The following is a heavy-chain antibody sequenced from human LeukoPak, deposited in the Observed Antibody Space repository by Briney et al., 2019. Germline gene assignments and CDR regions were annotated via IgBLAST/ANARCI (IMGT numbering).Heavy chain of an antibody. CDR1: GVTFSSYW. Sequence: GGSLRLSCAASGVTFSSYWMDWVRDGPGEGLGRVSRITSEGSTPSSADYVKGRFTLSRDNAKNTLYLQMNRLRAEDTAVYYCARASYQLQGYFDYWGQGTLVTVSS. J-gene: IGHJ4*02. CDR2: ITSEGSTP. D-gene: IGHD2-2*01. V-gene: IGHV3-74*01. CDR3: ARASYQLQGYFDY.